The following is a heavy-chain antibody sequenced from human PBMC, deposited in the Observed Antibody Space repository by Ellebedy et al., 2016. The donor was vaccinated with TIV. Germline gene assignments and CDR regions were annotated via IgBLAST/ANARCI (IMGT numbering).Heavy chain of an antibody. J-gene: IGHJ6*02. V-gene: IGHV1-2*02. CDR1: GYTFTGYY. D-gene: IGHD3-10*01. CDR3: ARVKGYYYGSGSAGDYGMDV. Sequence: ASVKVSCKASGYTFTGYYMHWVRQAPGQGLEWMGWINPNSGGTNYAQKLQGRVTMTTDTSTSTAYMELRSLRSDDTAVYYCARVKGYYYGSGSAGDYGMDVWGQGTTVTVSS. CDR2: INPNSGGT.